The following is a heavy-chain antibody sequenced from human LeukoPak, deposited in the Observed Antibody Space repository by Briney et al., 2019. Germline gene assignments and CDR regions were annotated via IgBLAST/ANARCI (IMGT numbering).Heavy chain of an antibody. Sequence: PGRSLRLSCAASGFTFSSYAMHWVRQAPGKGLEWVAVISYDGSNKYYADSVKGRFTISRDNSKNTLYLQMNSLRDEDTAVYYCTRDDDTSSHFGRLSWGQGTLVTVSS. J-gene: IGHJ5*02. CDR2: ISYDGSNK. CDR3: TRDDDTSSHFGRLS. D-gene: IGHD3/OR15-3a*01. CDR1: GFTFSSYA. V-gene: IGHV3-30*07.